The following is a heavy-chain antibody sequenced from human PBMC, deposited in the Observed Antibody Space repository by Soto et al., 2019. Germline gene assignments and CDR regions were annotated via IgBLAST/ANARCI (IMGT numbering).Heavy chain of an antibody. CDR3: AKDRGDSSALGYFDY. J-gene: IGHJ4*02. Sequence: GGSLRLSCAASGFTFSSYAMSWVRQAPGKGLEWVSAISGSGGSTYYSDSVKGRFTISRDNSKNTLYLQMNSLRAEDTAVYYCAKDRGDSSALGYFDYWGQGTLVTVSS. CDR1: GFTFSSYA. V-gene: IGHV3-23*01. CDR2: ISGSGGST. D-gene: IGHD3-22*01.